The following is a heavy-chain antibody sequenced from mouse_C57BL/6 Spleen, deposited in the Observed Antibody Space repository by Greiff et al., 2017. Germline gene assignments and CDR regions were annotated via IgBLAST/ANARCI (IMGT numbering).Heavy chain of an antibody. J-gene: IGHJ3*01. Sequence: VKLVESGAELVRPGASVTLSCKASGYTFTDYEMHWVKQTPVHGLEWIGAIDPETGGTAYNQKFKGKAILTADKSSSTAYMELRSLTSEDSAVYYCTRPGTGFAYWGQGTLVTVSA. V-gene: IGHV1-15*01. D-gene: IGHD4-1*01. CDR3: TRPGTGFAY. CDR2: IDPETGGT. CDR1: GYTFTDYE.